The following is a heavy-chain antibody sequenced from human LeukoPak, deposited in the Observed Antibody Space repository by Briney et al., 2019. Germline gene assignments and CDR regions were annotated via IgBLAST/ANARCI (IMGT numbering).Heavy chain of an antibody. CDR1: GLTFSDEY. CDR2: IKQDGSEK. J-gene: IGHJ4*02. Sequence: PGGSLRLSCAASGLTFSDEYMSWIRQAPGKGLEWVANIKQDGSEKYYVDSVKGRFTISRDNAKNSLYLQMNSLRAEDTAVYYCARVTADYDFWSGYYSFDYWGQGTLVTVSS. D-gene: IGHD3-3*01. CDR3: ARVTADYDFWSGYYSFDY. V-gene: IGHV3-7*01.